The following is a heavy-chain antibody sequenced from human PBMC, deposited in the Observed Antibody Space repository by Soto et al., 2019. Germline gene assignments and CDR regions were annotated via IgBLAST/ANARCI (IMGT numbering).Heavy chain of an antibody. Sequence: QVHLVQSGAEVKKPGASVKVSCKASGYTFTSYGITWVRQAPGQGLEWMGWISAHNGNTDYAQKLQGSVIVTRDTATSTAYMELRSRRSDDTAVYYCARGGYGDYWGQGPLVTVSS. D-gene: IGHD1-1*01. CDR2: ISAHNGNT. CDR1: GYTFTSYG. V-gene: IGHV1-18*01. J-gene: IGHJ4*02. CDR3: ARGGYGDY.